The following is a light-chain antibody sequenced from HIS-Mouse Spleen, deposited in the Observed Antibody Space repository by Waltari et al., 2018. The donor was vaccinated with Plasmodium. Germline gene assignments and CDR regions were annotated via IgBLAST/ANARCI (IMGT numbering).Light chain of an antibody. CDR3: SSYTSSSTWV. J-gene: IGLJ3*02. CDR1: SSDVGGYNY. Sequence: QSALTQPASVSGSPGQSITISCTGTSSDVGGYNYVSWYQQHPGKAPKLMIYDVSNRPSGVSNRFSGSESGHTASLTISGLQAEDEADYYCSSYTSSSTWVFGGGTKLTVL. V-gene: IGLV2-14*03. CDR2: DVS.